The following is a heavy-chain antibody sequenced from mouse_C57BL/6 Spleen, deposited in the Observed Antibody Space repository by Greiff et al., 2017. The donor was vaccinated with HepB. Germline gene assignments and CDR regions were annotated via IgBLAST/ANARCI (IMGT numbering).Heavy chain of an antibody. CDR3: ARPIYYGNSWFAY. CDR2: ISGGGGNT. V-gene: IGHV5-9*01. D-gene: IGHD2-1*01. J-gene: IGHJ3*01. Sequence: EVKVEESGGGLVKPGGSLKLSCAASGFTFSSYTMSWVRQTPEKRLEWVATISGGGGNTYYPDSVKGRFTISRDNAKNTLYLQMSSLRSEDTALYYCARPIYYGNSWFAYWGQGTLVTVSA. CDR1: GFTFSSYT.